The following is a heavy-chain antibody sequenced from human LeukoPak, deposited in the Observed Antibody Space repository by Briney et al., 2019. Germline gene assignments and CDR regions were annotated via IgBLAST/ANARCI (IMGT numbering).Heavy chain of an antibody. V-gene: IGHV4-4*07. CDR3: ARDQFDSSGYYYLDYFDY. J-gene: IGHJ4*02. D-gene: IGHD3-22*01. CDR1: GGSISSYY. CDR2: IYTSGST. Sequence: SETLSLTCTVSGGSISSYYWSWIRQPAGKGLEWIGRIYTSGSTNYNPSLKSRVTMSVDTAKNQFSLKLSSVTAADTAVYYCARDQFDSSGYYYLDYFDYWGQGTLVTVSS.